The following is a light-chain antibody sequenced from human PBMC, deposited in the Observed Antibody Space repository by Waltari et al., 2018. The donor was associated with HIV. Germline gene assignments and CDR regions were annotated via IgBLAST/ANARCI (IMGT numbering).Light chain of an antibody. CDR3: RQRSVWPLFT. V-gene: IGKV3-11*01. CDR2: VAS. CDR1: QTDCSF. J-gene: IGKJ2*01. Sequence: VFTQSPATLPLSPGDRATLSGRPSQTDCSFFAWYQQRQAQAPRLLIYVASIRAAAVPARLRGSGAGTDVSLTITGLEPDESAVDYCRQRSVWPLFTFGQGTTLEIK.